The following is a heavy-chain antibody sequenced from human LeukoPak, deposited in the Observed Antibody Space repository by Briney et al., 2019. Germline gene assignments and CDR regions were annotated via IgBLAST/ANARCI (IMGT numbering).Heavy chain of an antibody. CDR2: ISSSSSTI. CDR3: ARPSPLAYCGGDCYNGILDV. D-gene: IGHD2-21*02. CDR1: GFTFSSYS. Sequence: PGGSLRLSCAASGFTFSSYSMNWVRQAPGKGLERVSYISSSSSTIYYADSVKGRFTISRDNAKNSLYLQMNSLRDEDTAVYYCARPSPLAYCGGDCYNGILDVWGQGTTVTVSS. J-gene: IGHJ6*02. V-gene: IGHV3-48*02.